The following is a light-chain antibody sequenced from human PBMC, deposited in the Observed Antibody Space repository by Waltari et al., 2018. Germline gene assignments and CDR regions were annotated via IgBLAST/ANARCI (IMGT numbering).Light chain of an antibody. CDR1: QSVSSSY. V-gene: IGKV3-20*01. J-gene: IGKJ3*01. CDR2: GAS. Sequence: IVLAQSPGTLSLSPGARATLSCRASQSVSSSYLAWYQQKPGQAPRLLIYGASSRATGIPDRFSGSGSGTDFTLTISRLEPEDFAVYYCQQYGSSRGFTFGPGTKVDIK. CDR3: QQYGSSRGFT.